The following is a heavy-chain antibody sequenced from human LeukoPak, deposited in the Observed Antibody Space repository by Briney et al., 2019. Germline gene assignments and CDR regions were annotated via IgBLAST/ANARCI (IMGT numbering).Heavy chain of an antibody. CDR3: ARPVAGWDYFDY. CDR2: IYPGDSDT. V-gene: IGHV5-51*01. J-gene: IGHJ4*02. D-gene: IGHD6-19*01. Sequence: ESLKISCKGSGYSFTSFWIGWVRQLPGKGLEWMGIIYPGDSDTRYRPSFQGQVTISADKSISTAYLQWSSLKASDTAMYYCARPVAGWDYFDYWGQGTLVTVSS. CDR1: GYSFTSFW.